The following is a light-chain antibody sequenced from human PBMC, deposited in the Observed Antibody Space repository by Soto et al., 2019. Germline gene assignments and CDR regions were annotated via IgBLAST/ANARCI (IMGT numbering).Light chain of an antibody. V-gene: IGKV1-5*03. CDR2: MAS. CDR3: QQYEDYPIT. Sequence: DIPMTQSPSTLSASVGDRVTITCQASQSIKTNLAWYHQKPGKAPNLLIYMASSLQSGVPSRFSGSGSGTEFTLTISSLQPDDFASYYCQQYEDYPITFGQGTRLEI. CDR1: QSIKTN. J-gene: IGKJ5*01.